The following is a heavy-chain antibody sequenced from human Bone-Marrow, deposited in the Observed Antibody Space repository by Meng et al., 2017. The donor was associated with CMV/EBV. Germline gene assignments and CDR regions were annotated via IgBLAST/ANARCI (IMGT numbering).Heavy chain of an antibody. J-gene: IGHJ1*01. V-gene: IGHV4-59*01. CDR1: GGSISSYY. CDR3: ARADSYYSYGLDI. Sequence: SETLSLTCTVSGGSISSYYWSWIRQPPGKGLEWIGYIYYSGSTNYNPSLKSRVTISVDTSKNQFSLKLSSVTAADTAVYYCARADSYYSYGLDIWGQGTLVTVSS. CDR2: IYYSGST. D-gene: IGHD5-18*01.